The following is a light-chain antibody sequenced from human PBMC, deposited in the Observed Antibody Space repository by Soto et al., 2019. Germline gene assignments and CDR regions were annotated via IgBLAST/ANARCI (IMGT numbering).Light chain of an antibody. V-gene: IGKV1-16*01. Sequence: DIQMTQSPSSLSASVGDRVTIACRASRDINYFLAWFQQKPGQAPKSLIHAASLLQSGVPSRFSGSGSGTDFTLTISSLQPEDFATYYCQQYNSYPITFGQGTRLEIK. CDR3: QQYNSYPIT. CDR1: RDINYF. J-gene: IGKJ5*01. CDR2: AAS.